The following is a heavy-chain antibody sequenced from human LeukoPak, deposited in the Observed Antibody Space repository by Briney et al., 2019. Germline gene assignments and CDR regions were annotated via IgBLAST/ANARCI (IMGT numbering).Heavy chain of an antibody. Sequence: PSETLSLTCAVYGGSFSGYYWSWIRQPPGKGLEWIGEINHSGSTNYNPSLKSRVTISVDTSKNQFSLKLSSVTAADTAVYYCARHEVTMVRGVILYDYFDYWGQGTLVTVSS. D-gene: IGHD3-10*01. CDR1: GGSFSGYY. CDR3: ARHEVTMVRGVILYDYFDY. V-gene: IGHV4-34*01. CDR2: INHSGST. J-gene: IGHJ4*02.